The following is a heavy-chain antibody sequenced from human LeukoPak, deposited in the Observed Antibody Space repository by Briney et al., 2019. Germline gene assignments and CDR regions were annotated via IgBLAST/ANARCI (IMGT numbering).Heavy chain of an antibody. V-gene: IGHV1-18*01. CDR2: ISAYNGNT. CDR3: ARDREYCSGGSCYRWFDP. CDR1: GYTFTSYG. D-gene: IGHD2-15*01. Sequence: AASVKVSCKASGYTFTSYGISWVRRAPGQGLEWMGWISAYNGNTNYAQKLQGRVTMTTDTSTSTAYMELRSLRSDDTAVYYCARDREYCSGGSCYRWFDPWGQGTLVTVSS. J-gene: IGHJ5*02.